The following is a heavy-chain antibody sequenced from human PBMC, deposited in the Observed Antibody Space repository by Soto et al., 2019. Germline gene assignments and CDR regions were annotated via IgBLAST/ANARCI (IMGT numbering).Heavy chain of an antibody. D-gene: IGHD6-6*01. CDR2: ISTYNGNT. CDR1: GYTFHTYG. V-gene: IGHV1-18*01. CDR3: ARKSSSSSWFDP. Sequence: ASVKVSCKASGYTFHTYGITWVRQAPGQGLEWMGWISTYNGNTEYVQKFQDRVTMTTDPSTRAAYMELRSLRSDDTAVYYCARKSSSSSWFDPWGQGALVTVSS. J-gene: IGHJ5*02.